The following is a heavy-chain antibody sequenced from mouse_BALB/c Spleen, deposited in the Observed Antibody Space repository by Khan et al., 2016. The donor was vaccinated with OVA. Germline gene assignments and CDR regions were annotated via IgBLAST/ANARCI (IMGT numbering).Heavy chain of an antibody. J-gene: IGHJ3*01. CDR1: GFTFSSYS. V-gene: IGHV5-6*01. CDR3: ASHLSGVFAY. D-gene: IGHD4-1*01. CDR2: ISSDGDYT. Sequence: EVQLVESGGGLVKPGGSLTLSCAASGFTFSSYSMSWVRQTPDKRLEWVAAISSDGDYTYYPDSVKGRFTIYRDNAKHTLYLQMSSLKSEDTAMYYCASHLSGVFAYWGQGTLVTVSA.